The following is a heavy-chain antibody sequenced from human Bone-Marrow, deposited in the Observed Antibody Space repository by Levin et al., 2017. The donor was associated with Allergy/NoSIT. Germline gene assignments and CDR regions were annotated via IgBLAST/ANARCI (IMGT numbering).Heavy chain of an antibody. CDR1: GFPFIDYN. CDR3: ARGAFRKAWFDP. J-gene: IGHJ5*02. Sequence: AASVKVSCKASGFPFIDYNINWVRQASGQGLEWMGWVNPYSGNTGYAQKFQGRVTMTLDNSLATAYMELSSLRSEDTAVYYCARGAFRKAWFDPWGQGTLVTVSS. V-gene: IGHV1-8*01. CDR2: VNPYSGNT. D-gene: IGHD3-3*02.